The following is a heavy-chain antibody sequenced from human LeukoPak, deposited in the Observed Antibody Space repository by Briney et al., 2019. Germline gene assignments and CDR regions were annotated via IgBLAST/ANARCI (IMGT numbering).Heavy chain of an antibody. J-gene: IGHJ6*03. CDR1: GGSIGSGTYY. CDR3: VRVPTTVDNYYMDV. CDR2: FYTGGST. V-gene: IGHV4-61*02. Sequence: SETLSLTCTVSGGSIGSGTYYWTLLRQPAGKGLEWIGRFYTGGSTNYNPSLRSRVSISLDMSKNQFSLKMSSVTAADTAVYYCVRVPTTVDNYYMDVWGKGTTVTVSS. D-gene: IGHD4-11*01.